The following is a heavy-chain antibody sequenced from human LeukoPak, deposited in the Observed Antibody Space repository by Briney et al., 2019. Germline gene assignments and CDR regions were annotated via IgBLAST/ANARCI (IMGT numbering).Heavy chain of an antibody. D-gene: IGHD5-12*01. CDR3: GRGYSGYDRTVNAFDI. CDR2: INPNGGST. Sequence: GASVKVSCKASGYTFTSYDMHWVRQAPGQGLEWMGIINPNGGSTTYAQKFQGRVTITTDMSTSKVYMELGSLRSEDTAVYYCGRGYSGYDRTVNAFDIWGAGTPVTVSS. CDR1: GYTFTSYD. V-gene: IGHV1-46*01. J-gene: IGHJ3*02.